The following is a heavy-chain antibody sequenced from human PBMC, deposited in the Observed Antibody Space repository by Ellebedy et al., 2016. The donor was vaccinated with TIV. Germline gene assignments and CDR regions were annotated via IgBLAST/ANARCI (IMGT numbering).Heavy chain of an antibody. Sequence: GESLKISXAASGFNFANAAMTWVRQPPGKGLEWVASISHNGDRILYADSVKGRFTISKDEFTNMLFLQMDGLRAEDTAVYYCAKELRPNDYWGQGTLVTVSS. CDR2: ISHNGDRI. CDR3: AKELRPNDY. D-gene: IGHD3-16*01. J-gene: IGHJ4*02. V-gene: IGHV3-23*01. CDR1: GFNFANAA.